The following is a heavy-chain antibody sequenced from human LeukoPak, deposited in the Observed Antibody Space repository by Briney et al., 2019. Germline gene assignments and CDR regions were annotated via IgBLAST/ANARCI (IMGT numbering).Heavy chain of an antibody. CDR1: GGTFISYA. Sequence: SVKVSCKASGGTFISYAISWVRQAPGQGLELMGRIIPIFGTANYAQKFQGRVTITTDESTSTAYMELSSLRSEDTAVYYCARAGDYGRTLDYWGQGTLVTVSS. CDR3: ARAGDYGRTLDY. CDR2: IIPIFGTA. J-gene: IGHJ4*02. V-gene: IGHV1-69*05. D-gene: IGHD4/OR15-4a*01.